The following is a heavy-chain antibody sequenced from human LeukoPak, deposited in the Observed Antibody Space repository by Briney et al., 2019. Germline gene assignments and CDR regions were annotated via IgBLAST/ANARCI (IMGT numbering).Heavy chain of an antibody. CDR3: ARLGGRYSSGWLDY. V-gene: IGHV3-33*01. J-gene: IGHJ4*02. D-gene: IGHD6-19*01. CDR1: GFTFSSYG. CDR2: IWYDGSNK. Sequence: GRSLRLSCAASGFTFSSYGMHWVRQAPGKGLEWVAVIWYDGSNKYYADFVKGRFTISRDNSKNTLYLQMNSLRAEDTAVYYCARLGGRYSSGWLDYWGQGTLVTVSS.